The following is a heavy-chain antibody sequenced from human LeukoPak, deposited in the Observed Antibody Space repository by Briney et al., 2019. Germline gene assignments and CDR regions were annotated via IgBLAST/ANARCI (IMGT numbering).Heavy chain of an antibody. CDR1: GGSFSGYY. J-gene: IGHJ4*02. CDR2: INHSGST. V-gene: IGHV4-34*01. CDR3: AREPEGILDY. Sequence: SETLSLTCAVYGGSFSGYYWSWIRQPPGKGLEWIGEINHSGSTNYNPSLKSRVTISVDTSKNQFSLKLSSVTAADTAVYYCAREPEGILDYWGQGTLVTVSS.